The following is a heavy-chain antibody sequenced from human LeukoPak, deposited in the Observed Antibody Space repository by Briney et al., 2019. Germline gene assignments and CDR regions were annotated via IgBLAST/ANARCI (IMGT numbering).Heavy chain of an antibody. CDR3: ASSTPITMVRGPPRR. J-gene: IGHJ4*02. D-gene: IGHD3-10*01. Sequence: SETLSLTCTVSGGSISSSSYYWGWIRQPPGKGLEWIGSIYYSGSTYYNPSLKSRVTISVDTSKNQFSLKLSSVTAADTAVYYCASSTPITMVRGPPRRWGQGTLVTVSS. V-gene: IGHV4-39*07. CDR1: GGSISSSSYY. CDR2: IYYSGST.